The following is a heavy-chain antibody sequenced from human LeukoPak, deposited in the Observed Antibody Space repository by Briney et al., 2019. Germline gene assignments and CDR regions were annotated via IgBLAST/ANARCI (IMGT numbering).Heavy chain of an antibody. CDR2: ISYDGSNK. CDR1: GFTFSSYG. CDR3: ARDRGLGAFDI. Sequence: GGSLRLSCAASGFTFSSYGMHWVRQAPGKGLEWVAVISYDGSNKYYADSVKGRFTISRDNSKNTLYLQMNSLRAEDTAVYYCARDRGLGAFDIWGQGTMVTVSS. D-gene: IGHD3-16*01. J-gene: IGHJ3*02. V-gene: IGHV3-30*03.